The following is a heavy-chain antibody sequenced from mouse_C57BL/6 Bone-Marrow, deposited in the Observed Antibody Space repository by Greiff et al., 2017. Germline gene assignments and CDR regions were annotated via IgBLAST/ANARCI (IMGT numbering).Heavy chain of an antibody. CDR1: GFSLTSYG. CDR2: IWSGGST. J-gene: IGHJ3*01. Sequence: VQLQQSGPGLVQPSQSLSITCTASGFSLTSYGVHWVRQSPGKGLEWLGVIWSGGSTDYTAAFISRLSISKDNSKSQVFFKMNSLQADDTAIYYCASPYNGYYDFAYWGQGALVTVSA. V-gene: IGHV2-2*01. CDR3: ASPYNGYYDFAY. D-gene: IGHD2-3*01.